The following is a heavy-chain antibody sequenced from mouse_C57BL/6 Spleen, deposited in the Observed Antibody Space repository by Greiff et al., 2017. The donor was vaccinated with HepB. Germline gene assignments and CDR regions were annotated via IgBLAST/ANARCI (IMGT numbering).Heavy chain of an antibody. CDR3: ARSPSITTVVEGAMDY. CDR2: INPYNGGT. Sequence: EVQLQQSGPVLVKPGASVKMSCKASGYTFTDYYMNWVKQSHGKSLEWIGVINPYNGGTSYNQKFKGKATLTVDKSSSTAYMELNSLTSEDSAVYYCARSPSITTVVEGAMDYWGQGTSVTVSS. D-gene: IGHD1-1*01. CDR1: GYTFTDYY. J-gene: IGHJ4*01. V-gene: IGHV1-19*01.